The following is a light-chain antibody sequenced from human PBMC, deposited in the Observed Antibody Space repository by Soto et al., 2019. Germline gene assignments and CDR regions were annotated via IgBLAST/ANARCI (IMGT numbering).Light chain of an antibody. J-gene: IGKJ5*01. CDR3: QQRHMWPIT. Sequence: EIVLTQSPGTLSLSPGERATLFCRASQSVATSQLAWYQQKPGQAPRLLIGASSRATGVPDRFIASGSGTDFTLTISSLEPEDSAVYYCQQRHMWPITFGQGTRLEIK. V-gene: IGKV3D-20*02. CDR2: GAS. CDR1: QSVATSQ.